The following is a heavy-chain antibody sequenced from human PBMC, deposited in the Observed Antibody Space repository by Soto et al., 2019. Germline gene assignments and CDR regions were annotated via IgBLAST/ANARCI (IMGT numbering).Heavy chain of an antibody. J-gene: IGHJ5*02. Sequence: ASVKVSCKASGYTFTSYGISWVRQAPGQGLEWMGWISAYNGNTNYAQKLQGRVTMTTDTSTSTAYMELRSLRSDDTAVYYCARGSGELLWFGELLDPNWFAPWGQGTLVTVSS. CDR1: GYTFTSYG. D-gene: IGHD3-10*01. V-gene: IGHV1-18*01. CDR2: ISAYNGNT. CDR3: ARGSGELLWFGELLDPNWFAP.